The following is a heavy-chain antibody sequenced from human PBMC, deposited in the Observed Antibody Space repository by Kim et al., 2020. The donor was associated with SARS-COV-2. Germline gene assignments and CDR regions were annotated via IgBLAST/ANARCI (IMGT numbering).Heavy chain of an antibody. V-gene: IGHV3-33*05. CDR1: GFTFSSYG. Sequence: GGSLRLSCAASGFTFSSYGMHWVRQAPGKGLEWVAVISYDGSNKYYADSVKGRFTISRDNSKNTLYLQMNSLRAEDTAVYYCAREGYYDILTGWCGDCYYYGMDVWGQGTTVTVSS. D-gene: IGHD3-9*01. CDR3: AREGYYDILTGWCGDCYYYGMDV. CDR2: ISYDGSNK. J-gene: IGHJ6*02.